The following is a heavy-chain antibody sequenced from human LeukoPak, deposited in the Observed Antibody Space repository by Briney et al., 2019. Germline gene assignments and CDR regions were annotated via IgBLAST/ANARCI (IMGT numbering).Heavy chain of an antibody. V-gene: IGHV4-30-4*01. CDR2: ISYSGST. CDR3: ARVGGRFSYGYVDY. D-gene: IGHD5-18*01. Sequence: SQTLSLTCTVSGGSISSGDYYWSWIRQPPGKGLEWIGYISYSGSTYYNPSLKSRVTIPVDTSKNQFSLKLRSVTAADTAVYYCARVGGRFSYGYVDYWGQGTLVTVSS. J-gene: IGHJ4*02. CDR1: GGSISSGDYY.